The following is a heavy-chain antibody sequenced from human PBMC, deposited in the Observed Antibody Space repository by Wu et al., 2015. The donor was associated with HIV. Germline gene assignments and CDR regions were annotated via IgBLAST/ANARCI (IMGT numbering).Heavy chain of an antibody. Sequence: QVQLVQFGADVEKPGASVRVSCKASGYDFINYYIHWVRQAPGQGLEWMGCINPNSGGTNYAQKFQGRVTMTRDTSISTAYMELSRLRSDDTAVYYCARALFVVVLMVYAINPDYYYYYMDVWGKGTTVTVSS. CDR1: GYDFINYY. V-gene: IGHV1-2*02. CDR3: ARALFVVVLMVYAINPDYYYYYMDV. CDR2: INPNSGGT. D-gene: IGHD2-8*01. J-gene: IGHJ6*03.